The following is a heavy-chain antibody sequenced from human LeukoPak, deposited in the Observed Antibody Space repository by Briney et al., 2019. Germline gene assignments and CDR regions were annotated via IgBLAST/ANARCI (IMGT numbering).Heavy chain of an antibody. CDR3: AKLSGREGAGPFDS. D-gene: IGHD6-19*01. V-gene: IGHV3-23*01. J-gene: IGHJ4*02. CDR2: IRGSADST. CDR1: GFTFSSYA. Sequence: GGSLRLSCAASGFTFSSYAMSWVRQAPGKGLEWVSYIRGSADSTFYADSVKGRFTTSRDNSKNALYLQLNSLRAEDTALYFCAKLSGREGAGPFDSWGQGTLVTVSS.